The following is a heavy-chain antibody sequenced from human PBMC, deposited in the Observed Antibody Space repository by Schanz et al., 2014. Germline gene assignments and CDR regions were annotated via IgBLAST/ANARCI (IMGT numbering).Heavy chain of an antibody. CDR1: GYTFTSYG. J-gene: IGHJ4*02. CDR3: ARDGVDAAAGGNY. D-gene: IGHD6-13*01. CDR2: IIPILGIA. Sequence: QVQLVQSGAEVKKPGASVKVSCKASGYTFTSYGINWVRQAPGQGLEWMGRIIPILGIATYAQKFQGRLTITADKSTSTAYMELSSLRSEDTAMYYCARDGVDAAAGGNYWGQGTLVTVSS. V-gene: IGHV1-69*04.